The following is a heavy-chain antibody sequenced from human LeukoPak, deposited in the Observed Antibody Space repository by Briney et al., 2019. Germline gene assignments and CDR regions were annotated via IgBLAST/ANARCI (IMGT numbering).Heavy chain of an antibody. J-gene: IGHJ4*02. Sequence: SETLSLTCAVYGGSFSGYYWSWIRQPPGKGLEWIGEINHSGSTNYNPSLKSRVTISVDTSKNQFSLKLSSVTAADTAVYYCARVRFFDSSVLTRKRSYYFDYWGQGTLVTVSS. CDR2: INHSGST. CDR3: ARVRFFDSSVLTRKRSYYFDY. CDR1: GGSFSGYY. D-gene: IGHD3-22*01. V-gene: IGHV4-34*01.